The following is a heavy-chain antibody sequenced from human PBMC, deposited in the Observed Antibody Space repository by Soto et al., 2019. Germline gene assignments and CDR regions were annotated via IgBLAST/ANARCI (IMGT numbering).Heavy chain of an antibody. D-gene: IGHD4-4*01. Sequence: EVQLVESGGGLVKPGGSLRLSCVGSAFIFSDHSMNWVRQAPGKGLDWVTSIGDTGTFIYYADSVKGRFTISRDNAKNALFLQMDSLRPEDTAVYCCARDQRYLRQGYSDYWGQGTLVTASS. CDR1: AFIFSDHS. V-gene: IGHV3-21*01. J-gene: IGHJ4*02. CDR3: ARDQRYLRQGYSDY. CDR2: IGDTGTFI.